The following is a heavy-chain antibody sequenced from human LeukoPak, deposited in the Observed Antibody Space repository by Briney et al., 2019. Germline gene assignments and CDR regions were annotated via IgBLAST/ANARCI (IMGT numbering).Heavy chain of an antibody. CDR3: AKSWGVEYSSGFFTGVHY. CDR1: GFTFRSYG. J-gene: IGHJ4*02. Sequence: PGRSLRLSCAASGFTFRSYGMHWVRQAPGKGLEWVAIISYDGTNKYYADSVKGRFTISRDNSKNTLYLQMNSLRPEDMAVFYCAKSWGVEYSSGFFTGVHYWGQGTLVTVSS. D-gene: IGHD6-19*01. V-gene: IGHV3-30*18. CDR2: ISYDGTNK.